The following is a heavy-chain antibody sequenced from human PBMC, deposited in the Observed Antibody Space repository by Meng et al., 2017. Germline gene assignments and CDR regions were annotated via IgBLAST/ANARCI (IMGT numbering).Heavy chain of an antibody. V-gene: IGHV1-69*08. J-gene: IGHJ4*02. D-gene: IGHD2-15*01. CDR1: GGTFSSYT. CDR3: ARDDCSGGSCSSLDY. Sequence: QVPRVQSGAEVKKPWSSVKVSCKASGGTFSSYTISWGRQAPGQGLEWMGRIIPILGIANYAQKFQGRVTITADKSTSTAYMELSSLRSEDTAVYYCARDDCSGGSCSSLDYWGQGTLVTVSS. CDR2: IIPILGIA.